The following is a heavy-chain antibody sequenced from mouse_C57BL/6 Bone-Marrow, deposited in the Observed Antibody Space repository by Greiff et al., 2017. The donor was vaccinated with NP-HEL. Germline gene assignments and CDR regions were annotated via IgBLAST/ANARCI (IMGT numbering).Heavy chain of an antibody. V-gene: IGHV5-17*01. CDR1: GFTFSDYG. J-gene: IGHJ3*01. Sequence: EVKVVESGGGLVKPGGSLKLSCAASGFTFSDYGMHWVRQAPEKGLEWVAYISSGSSTIYYADTVKGRFTISRDNAKNTLFLQMTSLRSEDTAMYYCARPNYDYDVGFAYWGQGTLVTVSA. CDR3: ARPNYDYDVGFAY. D-gene: IGHD2-4*01. CDR2: ISSGSSTI.